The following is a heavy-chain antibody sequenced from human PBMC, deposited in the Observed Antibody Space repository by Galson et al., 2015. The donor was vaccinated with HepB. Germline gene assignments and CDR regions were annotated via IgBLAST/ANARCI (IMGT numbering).Heavy chain of an antibody. CDR3: ARDGTIAAAGLQFDY. Sequence: SLRLSCAASGFTFSSYSMNWVRQAPGKGLEWVSSISSSSSYIYYADSVKGRFTISRDNAKNSLYLQMNSLRAEDTAVYYCARDGTIAAAGLQFDYWGQGTLVTVSS. J-gene: IGHJ4*02. CDR2: ISSSSSYI. V-gene: IGHV3-21*01. D-gene: IGHD6-13*01. CDR1: GFTFSSYS.